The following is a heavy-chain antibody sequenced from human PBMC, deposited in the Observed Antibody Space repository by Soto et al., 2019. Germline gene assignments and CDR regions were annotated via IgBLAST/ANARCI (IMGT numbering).Heavy chain of an antibody. D-gene: IGHD2-2*01. CDR3: ARDPQYCFSTDCSGFYGLDV. CDR2: ISSSSSYT. V-gene: IGHV3-11*06. Sequence: GGSLRLSCAASGFTFSDYYMSWIRQAPGKGLEWVSYISSSSSYTNYADSVKGRFTISRDNAKNSLYLQMRSLGAEDTAVYYCARDPQYCFSTDCSGFYGLDVWGQGTTVTVSS. J-gene: IGHJ6*02. CDR1: GFTFSDYY.